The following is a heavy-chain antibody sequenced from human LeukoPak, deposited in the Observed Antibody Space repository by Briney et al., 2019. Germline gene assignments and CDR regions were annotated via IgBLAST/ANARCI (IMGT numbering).Heavy chain of an antibody. CDR2: ISGSGGST. Sequence: GGSLRLSCAASGFTFSSYGMSWVRQAPGKGLEWVSAISGSGGSTYYADSVKGRFTISRDNSKNTLYLQMNSLRAEDTAVYYCAKDHYYDSSGYSPLAYWGQGTLVTVSS. D-gene: IGHD3-22*01. CDR3: AKDHYYDSSGYSPLAY. J-gene: IGHJ4*02. CDR1: GFTFSSYG. V-gene: IGHV3-23*01.